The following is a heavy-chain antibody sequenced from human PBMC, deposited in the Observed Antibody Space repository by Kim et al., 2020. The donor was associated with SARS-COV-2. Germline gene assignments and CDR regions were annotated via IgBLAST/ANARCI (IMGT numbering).Heavy chain of an antibody. CDR1: GYIFTSYW. J-gene: IGHJ3*02. CDR2: IYPGDSDT. V-gene: IGHV5-51*06. D-gene: IGHD6-13*01. Sequence: GESLKISCQGSGYIFTSYWIAWVRQMPGKGLEYMGVIYPGDSDTRYSPSFQGQVTIPADKSSSTAYLKWSSLKASDTAMYYCASRIVAASNGWAFDIWGQGTMVTVSS. CDR3: ASRIVAASNGWAFDI.